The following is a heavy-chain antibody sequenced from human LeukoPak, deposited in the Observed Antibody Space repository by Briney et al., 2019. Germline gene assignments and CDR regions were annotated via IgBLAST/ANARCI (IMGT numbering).Heavy chain of an antibody. D-gene: IGHD6-13*01. J-gene: IGHJ5*02. CDR2: IYYSGST. Sequence: SETLSLTCTVSGGSISSYYWSWIRQPPGKGLEWIGCIYYSGSTNYNPSLKSRVTISVDTSKNQFSLNLNSVTAADTAVYYCARGSLVTAAGTGNRFDPWGQGTLVTVSS. CDR3: ARGSLVTAAGTGNRFDP. CDR1: GGSISSYY. V-gene: IGHV4-59*01.